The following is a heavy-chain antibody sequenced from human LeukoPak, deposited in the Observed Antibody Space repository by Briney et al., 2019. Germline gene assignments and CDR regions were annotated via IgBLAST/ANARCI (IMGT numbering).Heavy chain of an antibody. Sequence: ASVKVSCKASGYSFIGYYIHWVRQTPGQGLEWLGWISPESGSTLYAQKFLGGVTLTKDTSITTAYMELTSLTSDDTGMYFCARTDYGDCYDYWGQGTLVTVSS. J-gene: IGHJ4*02. D-gene: IGHD4-17*01. CDR3: ARTDYGDCYDY. V-gene: IGHV1-2*02. CDR2: ISPESGST. CDR1: GYSFIGYY.